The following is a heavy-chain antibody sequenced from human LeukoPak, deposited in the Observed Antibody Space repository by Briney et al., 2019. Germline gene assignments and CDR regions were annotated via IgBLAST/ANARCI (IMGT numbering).Heavy chain of an antibody. Sequence: ASVKVSCKASGYTFTSYGISWVRQAPGQGLEWMGWISAYNGNTNYAQKLQGRVTMTTDTSTSTAYMELRSLRSDDTAVYYCARGGRTRITMVRGVQCPFDYWGQGTLVTVSS. V-gene: IGHV1-18*01. D-gene: IGHD3-10*01. CDR1: GYTFTSYG. CDR3: ARGGRTRITMVRGVQCPFDY. CDR2: ISAYNGNT. J-gene: IGHJ4*02.